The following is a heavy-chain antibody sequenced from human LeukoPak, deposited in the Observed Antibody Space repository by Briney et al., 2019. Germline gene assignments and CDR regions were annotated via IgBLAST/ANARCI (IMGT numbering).Heavy chain of an antibody. CDR3: ARVGGGSYYYYYGMDV. J-gene: IGHJ6*02. CDR1: GFPFSSYG. CDR2: IGYDGSTE. V-gene: IGHV3-33*01. Sequence: GRSLRLSCSASGFPFSSYGFHWVRQAPGKGLEWVADIGYDGSTEYYADSVKGRFTISKDNSKNTLYLEMNSLRAEDTAVYFCARVGGGSYYYYYGMDVWGQGTTVTVSS. D-gene: IGHD3-16*01.